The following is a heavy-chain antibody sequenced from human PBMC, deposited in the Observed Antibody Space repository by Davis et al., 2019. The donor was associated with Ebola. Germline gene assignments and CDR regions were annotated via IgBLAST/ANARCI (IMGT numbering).Heavy chain of an antibody. J-gene: IGHJ6*02. CDR2: IYSGGST. D-gene: IGHD3-3*01. V-gene: IGHV3-66*01. CDR1: GFTVSSNY. CDR3: ARDKVEIFGVVIINYYGMDV. Sequence: GESLKISCAASGFTVSSNYMSWVRQAPGKGLEWVSVIYSGGSTYYADSVNGRFTISRDNSKNTLYLQMNSLRAEDTAVYYCARDKVEIFGVVIINYYGMDVWGQGTTVTVSS.